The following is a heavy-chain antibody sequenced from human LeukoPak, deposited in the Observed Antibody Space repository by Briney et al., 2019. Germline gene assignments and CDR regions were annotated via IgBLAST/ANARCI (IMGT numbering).Heavy chain of an antibody. Sequence: PGGSLRLSCAASGFTFSSYWMSWVRQAPGKGLEWVANIKKDGSEKYYVDSVKGRFTISRDNAKNSLYLQMNSLRAEDTAVYYCAREAITIFGVVRTQTTYGPHRFDPWGQGTLVTVSS. D-gene: IGHD3-3*01. CDR3: AREAITIFGVVRTQTTYGPHRFDP. J-gene: IGHJ5*02. V-gene: IGHV3-7*03. CDR2: IKKDGSEK. CDR1: GFTFSSYW.